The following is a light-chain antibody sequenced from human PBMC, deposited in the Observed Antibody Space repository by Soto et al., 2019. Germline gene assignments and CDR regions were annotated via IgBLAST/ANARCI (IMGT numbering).Light chain of an antibody. V-gene: IGKV1-39*01. J-gene: IGKJ3*01. Sequence: DIQMTQSPSSLSASVGDRVTIICRASQSIGSSLTWYQQKPGKAPNLLISAASTLQSGVPSRFSGSGSGTDFTLDISSLQPEDFATYYCQLSSSTPTFGPGTKVHIK. CDR1: QSIGSS. CDR2: AAS. CDR3: QLSSSTPT.